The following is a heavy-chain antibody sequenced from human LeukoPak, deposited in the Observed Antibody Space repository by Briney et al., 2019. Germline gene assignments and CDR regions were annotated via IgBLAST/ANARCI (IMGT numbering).Heavy chain of an antibody. D-gene: IGHD3-9*01. J-gene: IGHJ4*02. CDR3: ARTLDRNSFDY. CDR1: GYSFSNYW. Sequence: GESLKISCKGSGYSFSNYWIGWVRQMPGKGLEWMGIIWPGDSDTRYSPSFQGQVTISVDKSISTAYLQWSSLKASDIAMYHCARTLDRNSFDYWGQGTLVTVSS. CDR2: IWPGDSDT. V-gene: IGHV5-51*01.